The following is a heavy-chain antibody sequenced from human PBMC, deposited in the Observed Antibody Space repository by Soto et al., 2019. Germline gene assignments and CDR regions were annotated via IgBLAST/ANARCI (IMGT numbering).Heavy chain of an antibody. CDR2: ISYDGSNK. J-gene: IGHJ5*02. CDR1: GFTFSSYG. Sequence: QVQLVESGGGVVQPGRSLRLSCAASGFTFSSYGLHGVRQAPGRGLEWGAVISYDGSNKYYADSVKGRFTISRDNSKNTLYLQMNSLRAEDTAVYYCAKDRSYCSSTSCYRWFDPWGQGTLVTVSS. D-gene: IGHD2-2*01. CDR3: AKDRSYCSSTSCYRWFDP. V-gene: IGHV3-30*18.